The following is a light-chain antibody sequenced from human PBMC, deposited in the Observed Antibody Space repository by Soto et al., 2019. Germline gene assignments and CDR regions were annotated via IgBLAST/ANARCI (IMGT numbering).Light chain of an antibody. Sequence: DIQLTQSPSFLSASVGDRVTITCRASQGINIFLAWFQQKPGKAPNLLISAASTLQSGVPSRFSGSGSETELTLTISSLQPEDFATYFCQQLNTSHPFFPFGPGTKVDIX. J-gene: IGKJ3*01. V-gene: IGKV1-9*01. CDR1: QGINIF. CDR3: QQLNTSHPFFP. CDR2: AAS.